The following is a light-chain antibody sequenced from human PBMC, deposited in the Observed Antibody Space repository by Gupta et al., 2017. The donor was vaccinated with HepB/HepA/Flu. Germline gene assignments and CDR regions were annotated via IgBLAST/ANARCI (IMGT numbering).Light chain of an antibody. Sequence: EVVLTQSPGTLSLSPGERATLSCRASQSVRSSNLAWYQQRPGQAPRLLIYGASTRATGIPDRFSGSGSGTDFTLTISRLEPEDFAVYYCQQYGSSPCSFGQGTKLEIK. CDR2: GAS. CDR1: QSVRSSN. CDR3: QQYGSSPCS. J-gene: IGKJ2*04. V-gene: IGKV3-20*01.